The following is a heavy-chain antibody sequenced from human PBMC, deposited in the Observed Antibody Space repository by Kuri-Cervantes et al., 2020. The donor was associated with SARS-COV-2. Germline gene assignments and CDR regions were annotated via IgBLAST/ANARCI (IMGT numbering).Heavy chain of an antibody. CDR1: GGTFSSYD. CDR2: INPSGGST. J-gene: IGHJ5*02. V-gene: IGHV1-46*01. D-gene: IGHD3-22*01. CDR3: ARESSGYIPFA. Sequence: ASVKVSCKASGGTFSSYDISWVRQAPGQGLEWMGIINPSGGSTSYAQKFQGRVTMTRDTSTSTVYMELSSLRSEDTSVYYCARESSGYIPFAWGQGTMVTVSS.